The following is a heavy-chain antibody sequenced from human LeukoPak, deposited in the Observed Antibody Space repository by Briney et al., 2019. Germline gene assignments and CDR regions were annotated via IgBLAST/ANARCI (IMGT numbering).Heavy chain of an antibody. CDR2: IRPDGDRT. Sequence: PGGSLRLSCAASGFTFSTYAITWVRQGPGKGLEWVSAIRPDGDRTYYANSVRGRFTISRDNSKNTLYLQMNSLRAEDTAVYYCAKDPGYSSGYYGDNFDYWGQGTLVTVSS. J-gene: IGHJ4*02. D-gene: IGHD3-22*01. V-gene: IGHV3-23*01. CDR1: GFTFSTYA. CDR3: AKDPGYSSGYYGDNFDY.